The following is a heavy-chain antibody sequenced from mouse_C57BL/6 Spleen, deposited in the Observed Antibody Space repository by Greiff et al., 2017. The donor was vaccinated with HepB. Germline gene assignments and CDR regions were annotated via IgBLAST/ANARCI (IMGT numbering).Heavy chain of an antibody. CDR1: GYTFTSYW. CDR2: IDPSDSYT. D-gene: IGHD2-3*01. V-gene: IGHV1-69*01. CDR3: AREGDGSRWFAY. Sequence: VQLQQPGAELVMPGASVKLSCKASGYTFTSYWMHWVKQRPGQGLEWIGEIDPSDSYTNYNQKFKGKSTLTVDKSSSTAYMQLSSLTSEDSAVYYCAREGDGSRWFAYWCQGTLVTVSA. J-gene: IGHJ3*01.